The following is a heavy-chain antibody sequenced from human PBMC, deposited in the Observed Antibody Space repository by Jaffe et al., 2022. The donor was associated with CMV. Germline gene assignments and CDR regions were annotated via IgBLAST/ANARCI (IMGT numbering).Heavy chain of an antibody. D-gene: IGHD6-19*01. V-gene: IGHV3-23*01. CDR2: ISNSGTST. J-gene: IGHJ3*01. CDR3: AKRGMPVAREGFDV. CDR1: GFTFSTYA. Sequence: EVQLLESGGDLVQPGGSLRLSCAASGFTFSTYAMGWVRQAPGRGLEWVASISNSGTSTYYGDSVKGRFTISRDNSKNTLYLQMSSLRAEDTAIYYCAKRGMPVAREGFDVWGQGTMVTVSS.